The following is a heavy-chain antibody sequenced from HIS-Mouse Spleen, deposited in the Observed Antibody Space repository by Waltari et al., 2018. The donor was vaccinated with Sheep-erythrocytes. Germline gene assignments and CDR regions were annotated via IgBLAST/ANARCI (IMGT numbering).Heavy chain of an antibody. Sequence: EVQLVESGGGLVTPGGSLRLSCAASGLSFSSYSMHWFRQAPGKGLEWVSSISSSSSYIYYADSVKGRFTISRDNAKNSLYLQMNSLRAEDTAVYYCARVASGATFDYWGQGTLVTVSS. V-gene: IGHV3-21*01. J-gene: IGHJ4*02. CDR1: GLSFSSYS. CDR2: ISSSSSYI. D-gene: IGHD1-26*01. CDR3: ARVASGATFDY.